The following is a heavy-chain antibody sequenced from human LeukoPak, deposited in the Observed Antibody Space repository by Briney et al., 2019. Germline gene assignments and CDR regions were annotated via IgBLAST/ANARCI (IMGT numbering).Heavy chain of an antibody. V-gene: IGHV3-74*01. Sequence: GGSLRLSCAVSGFTFSSYWMHWVRQAPGKGLVWVSHIKTDGSTTAYADSVKGRFTISRDNSKNTLYLQMNSLRAEDTAVYYCAKEIAAAGHYWGQGTLVTVSS. CDR3: AKEIAAAGHY. J-gene: IGHJ4*02. D-gene: IGHD6-13*01. CDR2: IKTDGSTT. CDR1: GFTFSSYW.